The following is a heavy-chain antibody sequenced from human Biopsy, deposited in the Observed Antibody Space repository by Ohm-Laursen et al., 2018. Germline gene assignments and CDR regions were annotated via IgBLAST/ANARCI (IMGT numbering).Heavy chain of an antibody. V-gene: IGHV1-69*04. J-gene: IGHJ3*02. Sequence: TSVKVSCKASGGTFGGSPITWLRQAPGQGLEWIGRIIPVVGLTTYAPRFQGRVTVTADTSTNTVYMDLSSLRSEDTAVYYCAKDQLHTTSSVGAAFEIWGPGTLVTVS. D-gene: IGHD1-7*01. CDR1: GGTFGGSP. CDR3: AKDQLHTTSSVGAAFEI. CDR2: IIPVVGLT.